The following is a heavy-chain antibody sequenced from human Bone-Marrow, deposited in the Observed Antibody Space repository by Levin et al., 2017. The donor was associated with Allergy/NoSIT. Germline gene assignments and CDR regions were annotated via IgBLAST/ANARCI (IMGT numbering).Heavy chain of an antibody. J-gene: IGHJ5*02. Sequence: SETLSLTCSVSGTSIISNAYYWGWIRQPPGKGLEWIGTVHYTGSTYYKPSLESRVTISVDTSKNQFSLRLTSVTAADTAVYYCARTVNPLTGWFDHWGQGTLVTVSS. CDR1: GTSIISNAYY. CDR2: VHYTGST. D-gene: IGHD4-11*01. V-gene: IGHV4-39*01. CDR3: ARTVNPLTGWFDH.